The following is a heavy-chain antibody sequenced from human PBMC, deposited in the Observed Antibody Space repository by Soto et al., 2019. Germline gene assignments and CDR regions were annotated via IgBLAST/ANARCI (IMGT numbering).Heavy chain of an antibody. V-gene: IGHV3-30*18. CDR2: TSRDGGLQ. CDR3: AKELHSNGDGACFDF. J-gene: IGHJ5*01. D-gene: IGHD4-17*01. CDR1: GFTFSTYG. Sequence: QVQLVESGGGVVQPGRSLRLSCAASGFTFSTYGMQWVRQAPGKGLEWVAVTSRDGGLQYYADSVKGRFTISRDNSKNTLYLHMNGLKAEDTAVYYGAKELHSNGDGACFDFGGQGSLVTVSS.